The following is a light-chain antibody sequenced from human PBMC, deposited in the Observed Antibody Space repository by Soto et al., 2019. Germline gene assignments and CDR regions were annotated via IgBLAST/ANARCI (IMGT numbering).Light chain of an antibody. CDR1: SSGVGGYNY. J-gene: IGLJ3*02. Sequence: QSVLTQPASVSGSPGQSIIISCTGTSSGVGGYNYVSWYQQHPGKAPKLMIYDVSNRPSGVSNRFSGSKSGNTASLTISGLQAEDEADYYCSSYTSRTTWVFGGGTKLTVL. CDR3: SSYTSRTTWV. V-gene: IGLV2-14*01. CDR2: DVS.